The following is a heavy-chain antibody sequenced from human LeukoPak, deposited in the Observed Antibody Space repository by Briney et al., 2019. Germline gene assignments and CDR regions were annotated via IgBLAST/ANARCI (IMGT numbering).Heavy chain of an antibody. V-gene: IGHV1-69*13. CDR3: ARGGEKMATEIDY. CDR1: GYTFTGYY. J-gene: IGHJ4*02. Sequence: SVKVSCKASGYTFTGYYMHWVRQAPGQGLEWMGGIIPIFGTANYAQKFQGRVTITADESTSTAYMELSSLRSEDTAVYYCARGGEKMATEIDYWGQGTLVTVSS. D-gene: IGHD5-24*01. CDR2: IIPIFGTA.